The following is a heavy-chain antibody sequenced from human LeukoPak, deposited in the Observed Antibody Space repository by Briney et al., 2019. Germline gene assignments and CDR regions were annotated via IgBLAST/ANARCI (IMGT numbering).Heavy chain of an antibody. CDR1: GFTFSSYG. CDR2: IWYDGSNK. CDR3: ARASRYYGSGSYPNWFDP. V-gene: IGHV3-33*01. Sequence: GGSLRLSCAASGFTFSSYGMHWVRQAPGKGLEWVAVIWYDGSNKYYADSVKGRFTTSRDNSKDTLYLQMNSLRAEDTAVYYCARASRYYGSGSYPNWFDPWGQGTLVTASS. D-gene: IGHD3-10*01. J-gene: IGHJ5*02.